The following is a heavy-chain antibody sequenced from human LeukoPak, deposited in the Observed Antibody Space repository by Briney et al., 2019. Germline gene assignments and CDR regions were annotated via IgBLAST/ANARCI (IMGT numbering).Heavy chain of an antibody. V-gene: IGHV1-3*01. CDR3: ARDLVRWGGWLDA. J-gene: IGHJ5*02. Sequence: GASVKVSCKASGYTFTRYGIHWMRQGPGQSFEWMGWINGNTKYSEKLQDRVTITWDTSASTAYMELGSLRSEDTAVYYCARDLVRWGGWLDAWGQGTLVIVSS. CDR2: INGNT. CDR1: GYTFTRYG. D-gene: IGHD3-10*01.